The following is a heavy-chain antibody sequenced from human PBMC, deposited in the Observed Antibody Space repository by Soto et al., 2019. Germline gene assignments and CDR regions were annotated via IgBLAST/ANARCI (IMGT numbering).Heavy chain of an antibody. CDR1: GYTLSIYG. V-gene: IGHV1-18*01. J-gene: IGHJ4*02. CDR2: ISAYNGNT. D-gene: IGHD5-12*01. CDR3: ARDLVPGYTGFSDY. Sequence: ALVKGACKTSGYTLSIYGSSWGRQAHGQGLEWMGWISAYNGNTNFAQKLQGRVSLTTDTSSTTAYMELRSLTSDDTAVYYCARDLVPGYTGFSDYWGQGTLVTVSS.